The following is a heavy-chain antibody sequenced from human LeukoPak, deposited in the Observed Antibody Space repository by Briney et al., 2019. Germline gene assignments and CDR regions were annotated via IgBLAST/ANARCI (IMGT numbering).Heavy chain of an antibody. J-gene: IGHJ4*02. Sequence: ASVKVSCKASGYTFSHFGITWVRQAPGQGLEWMGWISPENGHTNYAQKFQGRVTMTTDTSTSTAYMELRSLRSDDTAVYYCARKIGDAYYDFWSGVLDYWGQGTLVTVSS. CDR1: GYTFSHFG. CDR2: ISPENGHT. CDR3: ARKIGDAYYDFWSGVLDY. D-gene: IGHD3-3*01. V-gene: IGHV1-18*01.